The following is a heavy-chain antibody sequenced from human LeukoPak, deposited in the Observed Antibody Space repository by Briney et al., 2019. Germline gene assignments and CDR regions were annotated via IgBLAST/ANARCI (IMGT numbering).Heavy chain of an antibody. Sequence: KPSETLSLTCTVSGGSISSYYWSWIRQPPGKGLEWIGYIYYSGSTNYNPSLKSRVTISVDTSKNQFSLKLSSVTAADTAVYYCTATPLVATMAETWGQGTLVTVSS. CDR3: TATPLVATMAET. CDR2: IYYSGST. D-gene: IGHD5-12*01. V-gene: IGHV4-59*01. CDR1: GGSISSYY. J-gene: IGHJ5*02.